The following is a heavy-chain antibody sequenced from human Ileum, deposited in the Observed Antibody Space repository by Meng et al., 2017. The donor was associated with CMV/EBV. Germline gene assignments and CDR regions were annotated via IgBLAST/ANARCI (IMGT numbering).Heavy chain of an antibody. CDR1: GGSISSSNYY. V-gene: IGHV4-39*01. CDR3: ARRDYSGSYYD. D-gene: IGHD1-26*01. J-gene: IGHJ4*02. Sequence: CTGSGGSISSSNYYWGWIRQPPGRGLEWIGSIYYSGSTYYNPSLKSRVTISVDTSKNQFSLKLSSVTAADTAVYYCARRDYSGSYYDWGQGTLVTVSS. CDR2: IYYSGST.